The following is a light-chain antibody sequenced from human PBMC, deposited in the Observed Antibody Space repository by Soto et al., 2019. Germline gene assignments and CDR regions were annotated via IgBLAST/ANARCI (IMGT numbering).Light chain of an antibody. CDR2: TAS. V-gene: IGKV3-20*01. CDR3: QQYRSSPIT. J-gene: IGKJ5*01. Sequence: DIVLTQSPGTLCLSPGERATLSCRASQSVSSSYLAWYQQKPGQAPRLLIYTASSRATGIPDRFSGSGSGTDFSLTISRLEPEDFAVYYCQQYRSSPITFGQGTRLEIK. CDR1: QSVSSSY.